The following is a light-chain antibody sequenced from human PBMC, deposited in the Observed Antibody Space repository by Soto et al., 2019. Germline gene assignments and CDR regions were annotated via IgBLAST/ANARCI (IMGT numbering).Light chain of an antibody. V-gene: IGKV3-20*01. Sequence: EIVLTQSPGTLSLSPGERATLSCRASQSVSSSYLAWYQHKRGQAPRLLIYGTSSRATAIPYRFSGSGSGTNFTLTISRLEPEDFAAYYYAQYGSSSWTFGQGTKVEVK. CDR3: AQYGSSSWT. CDR2: GTS. CDR1: QSVSSSY. J-gene: IGKJ1*01.